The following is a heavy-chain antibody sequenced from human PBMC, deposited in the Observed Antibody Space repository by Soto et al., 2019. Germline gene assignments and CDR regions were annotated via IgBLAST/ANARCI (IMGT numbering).Heavy chain of an antibody. CDR2: INAGNGNT. J-gene: IGHJ6*02. D-gene: IGHD6-13*01. CDR3: ARDRHSSSWLYYYYYYGMDV. V-gene: IGHV1-3*01. Sequence: ASVKVSCKASGYTFASYAMHWVRQAPGQRLEWMGCINAGNGNTKYSQKFQGRVTITRDTSASTAYMELSSLRSEDTAVYYCARDRHSSSWLYYYYYYGMDVWGQGTTVTVSS. CDR1: GYTFASYA.